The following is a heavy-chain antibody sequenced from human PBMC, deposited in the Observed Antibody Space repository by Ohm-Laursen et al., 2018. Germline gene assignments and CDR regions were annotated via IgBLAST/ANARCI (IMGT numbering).Heavy chain of an antibody. Sequence: GASVKVSCKTSGYTFTGYYIHWVRQAAGQGPEWMGWMNPNSGNTGYAQKFRDRVTMTSDTSISTAYMELYGLTPEDTAAYYCARAVRNQLVSDYWGQGTLVTVSS. CDR2: MNPNSGNT. CDR3: ARAVRNQLVSDY. V-gene: IGHV1-8*02. CDR1: GYTFTGYY. D-gene: IGHD1-1*01. J-gene: IGHJ4*02.